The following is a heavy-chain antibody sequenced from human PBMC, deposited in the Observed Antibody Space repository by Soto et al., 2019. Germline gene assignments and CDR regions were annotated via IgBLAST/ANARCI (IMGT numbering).Heavy chain of an antibody. CDR1: GYTFTGYY. J-gene: IGHJ5*02. CDR3: AREEGFRITMDRGRWFDP. Sequence: QIQLVQSGAEVKKPGASVKGSCRDSGYTFTGYYLHWVRQAPGQGLEWMGWVNPISGDTNYAQKFQDRVIMTRDRSITTVHMELSRMRSDDTAVYYCAREEGFRITMDRGRWFDPWGQGTLVTVSS. V-gene: IGHV1-2*02. CDR2: VNPISGDT. D-gene: IGHD3-10*01.